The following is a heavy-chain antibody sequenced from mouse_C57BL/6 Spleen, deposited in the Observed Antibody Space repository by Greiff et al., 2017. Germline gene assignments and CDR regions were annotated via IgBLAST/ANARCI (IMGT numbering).Heavy chain of an antibody. J-gene: IGHJ3*01. D-gene: IGHD2-12*01. Sequence: DVKLQESGGGLVKPGGSLKLSCAASGFTFSSYAMSWVRQTPEKRLEWVATISDGGSYTYYPDNVKGRFTISRDNAKNNLYLQMSHLKSEDTAMYYCAREDDEGFAYWGQGTLVTVSA. CDR3: AREDDEGFAY. CDR2: ISDGGSYT. CDR1: GFTFSSYA. V-gene: IGHV5-4*01.